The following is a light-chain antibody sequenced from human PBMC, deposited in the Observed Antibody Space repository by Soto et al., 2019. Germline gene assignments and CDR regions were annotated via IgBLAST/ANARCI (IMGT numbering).Light chain of an antibody. J-gene: IGKJ4*01. CDR3: QQYNDWPLT. CDR2: GAS. Sequence: EKVMTQSPAALSVSPGERATLSCRASQSVNSNLAWYQQKPGQAPRLLLYGASTRATGIPARFSGSASGTECNLTISSLQSEDSAVYYCQQYNDWPLTFGEGTKVEVK. V-gene: IGKV3-15*01. CDR1: QSVNSN.